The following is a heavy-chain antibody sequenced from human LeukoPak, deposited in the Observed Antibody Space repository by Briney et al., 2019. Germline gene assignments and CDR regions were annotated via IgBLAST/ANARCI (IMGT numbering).Heavy chain of an antibody. CDR1: GFTFCDYA. CDR2: IRSKAYGETA. CDR3: TRDRGAYNLYDY. J-gene: IGHJ4*02. V-gene: IGHV3-49*03. D-gene: IGHD1-1*01. Sequence: GGSLRLSCTASGFTFCDYAMSWIRQAPGKGLEWVGFIRSKAYGETADYAASVKGRFTISRDDSKAIAYLQMNSLKTEDTAVYHCTRDRGAYNLYDYWGQGTLVTVSS.